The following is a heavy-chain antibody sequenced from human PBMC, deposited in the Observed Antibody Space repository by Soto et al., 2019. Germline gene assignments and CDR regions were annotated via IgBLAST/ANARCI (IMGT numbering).Heavy chain of an antibody. Sequence: QVHLQESGPGLVKPSQTLSLTCTVSGGSISSDDYYWSWIRQPPGNGLEWIGYISYSGNTYYIPSLTSRVTISIDTSKNQFSLNLSSVTAADTAVYFCAGAGYNWNYVESWGPGTLVTVSS. CDR2: ISYSGNT. CDR1: GGSISSDDYY. CDR3: AGAGYNWNYVES. D-gene: IGHD1-20*01. J-gene: IGHJ4*02. V-gene: IGHV4-30-4*01.